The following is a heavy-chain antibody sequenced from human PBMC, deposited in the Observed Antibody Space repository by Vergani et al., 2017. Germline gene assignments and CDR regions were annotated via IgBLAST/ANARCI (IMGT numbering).Heavy chain of an antibody. CDR2: VNHGGST. V-gene: IGHV4-34*01. D-gene: IGHD1-14*01. CDR1: VGSFSDYY. Sequence: QVQLQECGAGLLKTPETLSLTCGVSVGSFSDYYWSCIRQAPGMGLEWIGEVNHGGSTNYNPSLKSRVSISVDTSKNQSSLQLTSVTAADSALYFFASIARAPTGRNPPPDYWGQGILVTVSS. J-gene: IGHJ4*02. CDR3: ASIARAPTGRNPPPDY.